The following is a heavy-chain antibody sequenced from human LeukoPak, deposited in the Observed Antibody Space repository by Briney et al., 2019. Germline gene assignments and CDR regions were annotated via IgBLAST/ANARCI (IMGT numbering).Heavy chain of an antibody. CDR2: INPGDNST. J-gene: IGHJ6*02. CDR1: GYTFTNYY. V-gene: IGHV1-46*01. Sequence: ASVKVSCKASGYTFTNYYMHWVRQAPGQGLEWMGIINPGDNSTVYAQNFQGRVTMIRDTSTSTVPMEVSSLRSEDTAVYYCARDMTSITMVRGVRADYYYAMDVWGQGTTVTVSS. CDR3: ARDMTSITMVRGVRADYYYAMDV. D-gene: IGHD3-10*01.